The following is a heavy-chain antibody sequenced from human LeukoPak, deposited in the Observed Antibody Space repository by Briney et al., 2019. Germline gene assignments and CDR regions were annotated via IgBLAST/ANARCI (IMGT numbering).Heavy chain of an antibody. V-gene: IGHV3-9*01. CDR2: ISWNSGSI. J-gene: IGHJ4*02. CDR1: GFTFDDYA. Sequence: GGSLRLSCAASGFTFDDYAMHWVRQAPGKGLEWVSGISWNSGSIGYADSVKGRFTISRDNAKNSLYLQMNSLRSEDTAVYYCARGLDYYDSRGGNDYWGQGTLVTVSS. D-gene: IGHD3-22*01. CDR3: ARGLDYYDSRGGNDY.